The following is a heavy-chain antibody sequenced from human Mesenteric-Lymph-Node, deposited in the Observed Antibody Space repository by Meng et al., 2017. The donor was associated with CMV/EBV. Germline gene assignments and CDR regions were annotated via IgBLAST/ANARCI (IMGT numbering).Heavy chain of an antibody. CDR2: MYPSGST. D-gene: IGHD3-10*01. CDR3: ARGGSYSSGTYPFDY. V-gene: IGHV4-4*02. CDR1: SVSMSSSNW. J-gene: IGHJ4*02. Sequence: SSVSMSSSNWWNWVRQPPGKGLEWIGEMYPSGSTNYNPSLKRRVTISADRPKNEFSLKLTSVTAADTAVYYCARGGSYSSGTYPFDYWGQGILVTVSS.